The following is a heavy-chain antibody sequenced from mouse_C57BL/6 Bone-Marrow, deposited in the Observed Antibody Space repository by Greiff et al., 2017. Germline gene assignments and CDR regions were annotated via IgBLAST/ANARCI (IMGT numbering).Heavy chain of an antibody. CDR1: GYTFTSYW. V-gene: IGHV1-64*01. Sequence: QVQLQQPGAELVKPGASVTLSCKASGYTFTSYWMHWVKQRPGQGLAWIGMIHPNSGSTNYNDKFKIKATLPVDNSSSTAYMQLSILTSEDSAVYYCARDGYYKDYWAKGTTLTVSA. J-gene: IGHJ2*01. D-gene: IGHD2-3*01. CDR2: IHPNSGST. CDR3: ARDGYYKDY.